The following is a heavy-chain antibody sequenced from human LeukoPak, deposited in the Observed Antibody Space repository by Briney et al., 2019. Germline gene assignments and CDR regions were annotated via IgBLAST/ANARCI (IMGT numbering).Heavy chain of an antibody. Sequence: PSGTLSLTCAVSGGSISSINWWNWVRQPPGKGLEWFGEIYHSGSTNYNPSLKSRVTISLDKSRNQFSLKLTSVTAADTAVYYCARDGAAAAYDAFDIWGKGTMVTVSS. V-gene: IGHV4-4*02. J-gene: IGHJ3*02. CDR2: IYHSGST. CDR1: GGSISSINW. D-gene: IGHD6-13*01. CDR3: ARDGAAAAYDAFDI.